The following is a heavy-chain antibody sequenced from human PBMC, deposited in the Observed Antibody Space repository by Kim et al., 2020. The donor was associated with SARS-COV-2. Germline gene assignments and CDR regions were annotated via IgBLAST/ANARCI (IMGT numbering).Heavy chain of an antibody. CDR3: AKDNSGWYGEFDY. J-gene: IGHJ4*02. CDR2: ISYDGSSK. CDR1: GFTFISYG. D-gene: IGHD6-19*01. Sequence: GGSLRLSCAASGFTFISYGMHWVRQAPGKGLEWVSVISYDGSSKYYSDSVKGRFTVSRDNSKNTLYLQMNSLRAEDTAVYYCAKDNSGWYGEFDYWGQGTLVTVSS. V-gene: IGHV3-30*18.